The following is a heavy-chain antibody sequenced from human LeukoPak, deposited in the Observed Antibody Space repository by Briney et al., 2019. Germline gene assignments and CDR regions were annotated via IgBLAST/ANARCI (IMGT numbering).Heavy chain of an antibody. V-gene: IGHV3-66*02. CDR2: IYIGCGT. J-gene: IGHJ3*02. CDR1: GFTVSSHY. Sequence: PGRSLRLSYPASGFTVSSHYMSSVRQAPGKWLGCVSVIYIGCGTYYADSVKGRFTISRDNSKNTLYLQMNSLRAEDTAVYYSARDRPTQGDDAFDIWGQGTMVTVSS. CDR3: ARDRPTQGDDAFDI. D-gene: IGHD6-6*01.